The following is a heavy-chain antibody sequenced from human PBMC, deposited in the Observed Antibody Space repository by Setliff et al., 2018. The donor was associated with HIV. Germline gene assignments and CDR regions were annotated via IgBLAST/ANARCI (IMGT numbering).Heavy chain of an antibody. CDR2: ISPDSVTT. CDR3: AIWTSYYGT. D-gene: IGHD3-10*01. CDR1: GFSFSAYA. Sequence: PGGSLRLSCAASGFSFSAYAMNWIRQAPGKGLEWVSAISPDSVTTLYRDSAKGRFSISRDNSRNTLYLQMNSLTVEDAALYYCAIWTSYYGTWGRGTLVTVSS. J-gene: IGHJ4*02. V-gene: IGHV3-23*02.